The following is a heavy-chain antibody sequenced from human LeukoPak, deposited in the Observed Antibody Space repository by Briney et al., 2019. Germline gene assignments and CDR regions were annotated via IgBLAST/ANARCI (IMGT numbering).Heavy chain of an antibody. CDR3: ARTGAGFSSEQTDFDY. CDR2: IKQDGSEK. CDR1: GFTFSSYW. Sequence: GGSLRLSCAASGFTFSSYWMSWVRQAPGKGLEWVANIKQDGSEKYCVDSVKGRFTISRDNAKNSLYLQMNSLRAEDTAVYYCARTGAGFSSEQTDFDYWGQGTLVTVSS. J-gene: IGHJ4*02. D-gene: IGHD6-19*01. V-gene: IGHV3-7*01.